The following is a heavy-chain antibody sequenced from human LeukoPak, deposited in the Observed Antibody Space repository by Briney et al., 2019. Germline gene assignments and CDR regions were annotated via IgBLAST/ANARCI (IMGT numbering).Heavy chain of an antibody. CDR1: GFTFSNYG. D-gene: IGHD3-10*01. J-gene: IGHJ6*03. Sequence: GGSLRLSCAASGFTFSNYGMHWVRQAPGKGLEWVSYISSSSSTIYYADSVKGRFTISRDNAKNSLYLQMNSLRAEDTAVYYCARVRGVKLGYYMDVWGKGTTVTVSS. CDR2: ISSSSSTI. CDR3: ARVRGVKLGYYMDV. V-gene: IGHV3-48*01.